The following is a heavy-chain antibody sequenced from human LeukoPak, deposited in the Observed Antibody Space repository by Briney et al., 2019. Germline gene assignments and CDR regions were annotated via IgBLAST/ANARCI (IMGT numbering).Heavy chain of an antibody. CDR3: ARARSLGPGAFDI. CDR1: GYSISSGYY. V-gene: IGHV4-38-2*02. D-gene: IGHD7-27*01. J-gene: IGHJ3*02. CDR2: IYHSGTT. Sequence: SETLSLTCTVSGYSISSGYYWGWIRQPPGKGLEWIGSIYHSGTTYHNPSLKSRVTKSVDTSKNQFSLKLSSVTAADTAVYYCARARSLGPGAFDIWGQGAMVTVSS.